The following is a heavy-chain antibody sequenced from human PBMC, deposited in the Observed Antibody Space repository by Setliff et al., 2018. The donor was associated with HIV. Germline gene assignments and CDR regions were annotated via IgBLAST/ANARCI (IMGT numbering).Heavy chain of an antibody. V-gene: IGHV3-21*05. CDR2: ISRSSSLV. D-gene: IGHD5-18*01. CDR3: ARGGWGGYSYGYVFRGSRSYYYYYGMDV. CDR1: GFTFSDYS. J-gene: IGHJ6*02. Sequence: PGGSLRLSCVGSGFTFSDYSLNWVRQAPGRGLEWVSYISRSSSLVYQADSVKGRFTISRDNDKNSLYLQMNSLRAEDTAVYYCARGGWGGYSYGYVFRGSRSYYYYYGMDVWGQGTTVTVSS.